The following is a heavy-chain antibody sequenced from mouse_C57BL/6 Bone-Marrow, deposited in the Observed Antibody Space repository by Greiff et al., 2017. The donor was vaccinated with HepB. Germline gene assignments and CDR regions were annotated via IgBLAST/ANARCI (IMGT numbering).Heavy chain of an antibody. CDR2: IRSKSNNYAT. V-gene: IGHV10-1*01. CDR1: GFSFNTYA. CDR3: VRRADYYGSSSRSSFYWYFDV. D-gene: IGHD1-1*01. Sequence: EVKLVESGGGLVQPKGSLKLSCAASGFSFNTYAMNWVRQAPGKGLEWVARIRSKSNNYATYYADSVKDRFTISRDDSESMLYLQMNNLKTEDTAMYYCVRRADYYGSSSRSSFYWYFDVWGTGTTVTVSS. J-gene: IGHJ1*03.